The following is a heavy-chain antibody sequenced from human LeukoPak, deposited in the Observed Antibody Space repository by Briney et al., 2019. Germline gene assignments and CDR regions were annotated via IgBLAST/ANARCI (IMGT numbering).Heavy chain of an antibody. Sequence: PSETLSLTSAVYGGSFSGYYWSWIRQPPGKGLEWIGEINHSGSTNYNPSLKSRVTISVDTSKNQFSLKLSSVTAADTAVYYCARGRGSYSLDYWGQGTLVTVSS. D-gene: IGHD1-26*01. CDR3: ARGRGSYSLDY. CDR2: INHSGST. J-gene: IGHJ4*02. V-gene: IGHV4-34*01. CDR1: GGSFSGYY.